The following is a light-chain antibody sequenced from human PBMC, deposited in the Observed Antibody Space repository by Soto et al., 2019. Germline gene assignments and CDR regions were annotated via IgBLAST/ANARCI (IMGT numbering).Light chain of an antibody. CDR1: QSVSSSY. CDR2: DTS. CDR3: QQYGTSEII. Sequence: EIVLTQSPGTLSLSPGESATLSCRASQSVSSSYLAWYQQKPGQAPRLLIYDTSSRATGVPDRYSASGSGTDFTLTISRLEPEDFAVFFCQQYGTSEIIFGQGTRLEI. J-gene: IGKJ5*01. V-gene: IGKV3-20*01.